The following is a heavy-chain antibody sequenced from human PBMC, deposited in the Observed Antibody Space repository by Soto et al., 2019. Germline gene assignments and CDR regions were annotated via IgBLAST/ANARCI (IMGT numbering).Heavy chain of an antibody. V-gene: IGHV3-33*01. Sequence: QVRLVESGGGVVQPGRSLRLSCVGSGFIFSTYGMHWVRPAPGKGLEWVADICHDGSKKYYVDSVERRFTISRDDSKNILYDEMNSQRVEDGAVYYCASDLSYGSTWFDPWGQGTRVHVSS. J-gene: IGHJ5*02. CDR2: ICHDGSKK. CDR3: ASDLSYGSTWFDP. D-gene: IGHD3-16*01. CDR1: GFIFSTYG.